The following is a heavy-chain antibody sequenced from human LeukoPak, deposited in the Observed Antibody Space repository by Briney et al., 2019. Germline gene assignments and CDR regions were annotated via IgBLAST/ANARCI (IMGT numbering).Heavy chain of an antibody. D-gene: IGHD4-11*01. V-gene: IGHV4-59*01. CDR3: ARAYYSNIYYYYCYMDF. CDR1: GESISGFY. J-gene: IGHJ6*03. Sequence: SETLSLTCTVSGESISGFYWTWIRQPPGKGLEWIGYIYYSGSTNYNPSLTSRVTISVDTSKNQFSLKLSSVTAADTAVYYCARAYYSNIYYYYCYMDFWGKGATVTISS. CDR2: IYYSGST.